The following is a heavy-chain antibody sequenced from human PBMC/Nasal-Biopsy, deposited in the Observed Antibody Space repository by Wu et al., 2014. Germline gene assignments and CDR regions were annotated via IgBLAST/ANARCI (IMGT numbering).Heavy chain of an antibody. CDR3: ARDGMSTASYCMDV. D-gene: IGHD5-18*01. V-gene: IGHV3-13*04. Sequence: MHWVRQVTGKGLEWVSAIGSDDATFYSGSVKGRFTISRENARNSLYLQMNNLRPGDTAVYYCARDGMSTASYCMDVWGQGTTVTVSS. J-gene: IGHJ6*02. CDR2: IGSDDAT.